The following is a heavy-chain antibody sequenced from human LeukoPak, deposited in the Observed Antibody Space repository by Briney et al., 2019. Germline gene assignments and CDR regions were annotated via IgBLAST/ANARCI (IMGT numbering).Heavy chain of an antibody. J-gene: IGHJ4*02. CDR3: ARVNYYDSSGYYPYFDY. CDR1: GGSISSYY. D-gene: IGHD3-22*01. Sequence: SETLSITCTVSGGSISSYYWSWIRQPPGKGLEWIGYIYYSGSTNYNPSLKSRVTISVDTSKNQFSLKLSSVTAADTAVYYCARVNYYDSSGYYPYFDYWGQGTLVTVSS. V-gene: IGHV4-59*01. CDR2: IYYSGST.